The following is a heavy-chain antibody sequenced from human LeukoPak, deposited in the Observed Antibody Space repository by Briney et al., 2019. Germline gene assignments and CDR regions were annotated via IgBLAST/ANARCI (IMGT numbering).Heavy chain of an antibody. D-gene: IGHD5-24*01. J-gene: IGHJ4*02. CDR3: ARDGVRDGLYFDY. CDR2: INQDGREK. Sequence: GGSLRLSCAASGCSFSSHWMSWVRQAPGKGLEWVANINQDGREKQYVDSVKGRFTISRDNAKNSLYLQMDSLRAEDTAVYYCARDGVRDGLYFDYWGQGTLVTVSS. V-gene: IGHV3-7*01. CDR1: GCSFSSHW.